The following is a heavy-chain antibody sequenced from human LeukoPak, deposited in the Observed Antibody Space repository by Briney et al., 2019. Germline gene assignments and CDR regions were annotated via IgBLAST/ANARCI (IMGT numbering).Heavy chain of an antibody. D-gene: IGHD6-13*01. CDR2: INHSGGT. CDR3: ARHSSSWYGYYYYYYMDV. J-gene: IGHJ6*03. CDR1: GGSFSGNN. Sequence: SETLSLTCAVYGGSFSGNNWSWIRQPPGKGLEWIGKINHSGGTNYNPSLKSRVTISVDTSKNQFSLKLSSVTAADTAVYYCARHSSSWYGYYYYYYMDVWGKGTTVTVSS. V-gene: IGHV4-34*01.